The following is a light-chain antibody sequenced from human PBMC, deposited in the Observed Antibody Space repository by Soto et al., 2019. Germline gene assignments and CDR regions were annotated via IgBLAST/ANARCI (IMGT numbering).Light chain of an antibody. V-gene: IGLV2-23*01. CDR2: EGN. Sequence: QSVLTQPASVAGAPGQSITISCTGTSSAVGGYDLVSWYQQHPGKAPKLIIYEGNKRPSGVSHRFSGSRSGNTASLTLSVLQAEDEADYFCCSYAGSDALYVFGPGTKLTVL. CDR1: SSAVGGYDL. CDR3: CSYAGSDALYV. J-gene: IGLJ1*01.